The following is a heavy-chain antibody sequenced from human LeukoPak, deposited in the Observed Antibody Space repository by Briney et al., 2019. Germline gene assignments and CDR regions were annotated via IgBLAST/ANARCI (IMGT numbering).Heavy chain of an antibody. CDR1: GYTFTSYG. CDR3: ARACPHPIYYYYMDV. Sequence: ASVKVSCKASGYTFTSYGISWVRQAPGQGLEWMGWISAYNGNTNYAQKLQGRVTMTTDTSTSTAYMELRSLRSDDTAVYYCARACPHPIYYYYMDVWGKGTTVTVSS. J-gene: IGHJ6*03. CDR2: ISAYNGNT. V-gene: IGHV1-18*01.